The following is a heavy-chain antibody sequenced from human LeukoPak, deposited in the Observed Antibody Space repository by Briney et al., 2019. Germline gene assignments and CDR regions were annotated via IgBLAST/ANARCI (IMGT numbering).Heavy chain of an antibody. Sequence: ASVKVSCKASGYTFTTYGITWVRQAPGQGLEWMGWINGHNGNTHYAQNLQGRVTLTTDTSSSTVYMELRSLRSDDTAVYYCARDFQLLTFYNLFDIWGQGTMVTVSS. CDR2: INGHNGNT. CDR3: ARDFQLLTFYNLFDI. D-gene: IGHD2-2*01. CDR1: GYTFTTYG. V-gene: IGHV1-18*01. J-gene: IGHJ3*02.